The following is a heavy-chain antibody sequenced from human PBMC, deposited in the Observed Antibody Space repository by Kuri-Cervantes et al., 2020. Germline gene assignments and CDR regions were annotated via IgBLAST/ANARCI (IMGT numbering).Heavy chain of an antibody. V-gene: IGHV4-34*01. CDR2: INHSGST. CDR3: AREEVFWNAFDI. Sequence: SQTLSLTCAVYGGSFSDYYWIWIRQSPGKGLEWIGEINHSGSTNYKLSLKSRVAISVDTSKNQFSLKLTSVTAADTAMYYCAREEVFWNAFDIWGQGTMVTVSS. J-gene: IGHJ3*02. D-gene: IGHD1-1*01. CDR1: GGSFSDYY.